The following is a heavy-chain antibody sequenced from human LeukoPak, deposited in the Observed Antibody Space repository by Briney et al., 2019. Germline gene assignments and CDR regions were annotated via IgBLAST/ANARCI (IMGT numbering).Heavy chain of an antibody. Sequence: PSETLSLTCTVSGDSLSSGPYYWGWIRQPPGRGLEWLGNIYYGENTYYNPSLKSRVTISIDTSNNQFYLKLSSLTAADTAVYYCARRDDSSGYHKIFDYWGQGTLVTVSS. CDR3: ARRDDSSGYHKIFDY. J-gene: IGHJ4*02. D-gene: IGHD3-22*01. CDR2: IYYGENT. V-gene: IGHV4-39*01. CDR1: GDSLSSGPYY.